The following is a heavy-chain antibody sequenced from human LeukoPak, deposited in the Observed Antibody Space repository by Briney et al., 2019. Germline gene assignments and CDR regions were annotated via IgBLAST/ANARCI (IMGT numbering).Heavy chain of an antibody. CDR2: IYYSGST. Sequence: SETLSLTCTVSGGPISSNSFYWGWIRQPPGKGLEWIGSIYYSGSTYYNPSLKSRVTISVDTSKNQFSLKLSSVTVADTAVYYCARNRYYYGSGNYGVPNWFDPWGQGTLVTVSS. D-gene: IGHD3-10*01. J-gene: IGHJ5*02. V-gene: IGHV4-39*01. CDR1: GGPISSNSFY. CDR3: ARNRYYYGSGNYGVPNWFDP.